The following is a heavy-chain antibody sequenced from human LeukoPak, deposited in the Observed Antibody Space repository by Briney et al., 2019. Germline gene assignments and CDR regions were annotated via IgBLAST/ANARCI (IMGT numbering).Heavy chain of an antibody. CDR2: IYYSGST. V-gene: IGHV4-39*01. CDR1: GGSISSYY. D-gene: IGHD1-7*01. CDR3: ARHRTGTPYDAFDI. Sequence: SETLSLTCTVSGGSISSYYWGWIRQPPGKGLEWIVSIYYSGSTYYNPSLKSRVTISVDTSKNQFSLKLSSVTAADTAVHYCARHRTGTPYDAFDIWGQGTMVTVSS. J-gene: IGHJ3*02.